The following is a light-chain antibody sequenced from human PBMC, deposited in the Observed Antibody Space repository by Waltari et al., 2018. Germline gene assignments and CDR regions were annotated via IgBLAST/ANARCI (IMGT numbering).Light chain of an antibody. V-gene: IGKV3-20*01. CDR2: GAS. J-gene: IGKJ2*01. CDR1: QSVSTNF. CDR3: QQYGASPYT. Sequence: ETVLTQSPGTLSLSPGERATLSCRASQSVSTNFLAWYQQKAGQAPRLLIYGASRRATGIPDRFSGSGSGTDLTLMISRLEPEDFAVYYCQQYGASPYTFGQGTKLEIK.